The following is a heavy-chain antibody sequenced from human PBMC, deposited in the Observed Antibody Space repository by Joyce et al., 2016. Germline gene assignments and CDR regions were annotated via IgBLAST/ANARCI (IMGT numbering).Heavy chain of an antibody. CDR2: IYWDDDK. V-gene: IGHV2-5*02. Sequence: QITLKESGPTLVKPTQTLTLTCTFSGFSLTTSGVGVGWIRQPPGKAPLWLALIYWDDDKRSSPSLSTGLSVAKAPSRYPVVLTMTEMDPVDTATYYCAHIPFYGLGSPFDYWGHRILVTVS. CDR1: GFSLTTSGVG. CDR3: AHIPFYGLGSPFDY. D-gene: IGHD3-16*01. J-gene: IGHJ4*01.